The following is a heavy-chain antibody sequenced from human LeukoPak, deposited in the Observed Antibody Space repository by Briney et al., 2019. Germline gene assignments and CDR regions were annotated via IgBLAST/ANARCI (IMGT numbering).Heavy chain of an antibody. J-gene: IGHJ4*02. V-gene: IGHV4-59*12. CDR3: ARDRGTWNDDGFDY. Sequence: SETLSLTCTVSGGSISSYYWSWIRQPPGKGLEWIGYIYYSGSTNYNPSLKSRVTMSVDTSKNQFSLKLSSVTAADTAVCYCARDRGTWNDDGFDYWGQGTLVTVSS. CDR2: IYYSGST. CDR1: GGSISSYY. D-gene: IGHD1-1*01.